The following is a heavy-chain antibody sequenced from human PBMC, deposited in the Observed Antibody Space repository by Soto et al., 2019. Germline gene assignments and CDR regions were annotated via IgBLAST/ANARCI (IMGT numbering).Heavy chain of an antibody. V-gene: IGHV3-30-3*01. CDR2: ISYDGSNK. J-gene: IGHJ6*02. D-gene: IGHD3-3*01. Sequence: PGWSLRLSCAASGFTFSSYAMHWVRQAPGKGLEWVAVISYDGSNKYYADSVKGRFTISRDNSKNTLYLQMNSLRAEDTAVYYCARVRGVVTGAYYYGMDVWGQGTTVTVYS. CDR3: ARVRGVVTGAYYYGMDV. CDR1: GFTFSSYA.